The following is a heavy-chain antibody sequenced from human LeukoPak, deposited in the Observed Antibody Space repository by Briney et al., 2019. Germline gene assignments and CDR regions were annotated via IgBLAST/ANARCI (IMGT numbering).Heavy chain of an antibody. Sequence: GESLKISCKGSGYSFTSYWIGWVRQMPGKGLEWMGIINPEDSDTTYSPSFQGQVTISADKSISTAYLQWSSLKASDTAMYFCARHYALNYYMDVWGKGITVTVSS. J-gene: IGHJ6*03. D-gene: IGHD4-17*01. V-gene: IGHV5-51*01. CDR1: GYSFTSYW. CDR2: INPEDSDT. CDR3: ARHYALNYYMDV.